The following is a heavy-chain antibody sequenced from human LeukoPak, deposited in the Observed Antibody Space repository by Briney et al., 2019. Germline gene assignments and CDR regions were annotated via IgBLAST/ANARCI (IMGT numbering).Heavy chain of an antibody. CDR1: GGSISSSSYY. CDR3: ARRRDSSGYYYWYFDL. J-gene: IGHJ2*01. Sequence: SETLSLTCTVSGGSISSSSYYWGWIRQPPGKGLEWIGSIYYSGSTYYNPSLKSRVTISVDTSKNQFSLKLSSVTAADTAVYYCARRRDSSGYYYWYFDLWGRGTLVTVSS. D-gene: IGHD3-22*01. CDR2: IYYSGST. V-gene: IGHV4-39*01.